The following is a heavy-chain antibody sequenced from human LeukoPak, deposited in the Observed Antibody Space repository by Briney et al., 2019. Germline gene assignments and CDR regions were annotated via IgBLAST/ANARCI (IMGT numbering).Heavy chain of an antibody. D-gene: IGHD2-2*01. CDR1: GFTFSSYT. J-gene: IGHJ4*02. CDR2: ISSSRSYI. CDR3: ARDHCSSTSCFPSGTNYFDS. Sequence: PGGSLRLSCAASGFTFSSYTMNWVRQAPGKGLEWASSISSSRSYIYNADSVKGRFTIPRDNAKNSLYLQMNSLRAEDTAVYYCARDHCSSTSCFPSGTNYFDSWGQGTPVTVSS. V-gene: IGHV3-21*01.